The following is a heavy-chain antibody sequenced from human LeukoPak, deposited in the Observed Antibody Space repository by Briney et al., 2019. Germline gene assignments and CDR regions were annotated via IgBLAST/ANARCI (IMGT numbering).Heavy chain of an antibody. V-gene: IGHV5-51*01. CDR3: ASPDYYDSSGYSPGVGY. CDR2: IYPGDSDT. CDR1: GYSFTSYW. Sequence: HGESLKISCKGSGYSFTSYWIGWVRQMPGKGLEWMGIIYPGDSDTRYSPSFQGQVTISADKSISTAYLQWSSLKASDTAMYYCASPDYYDSSGYSPGVGYWGQGTLVTVSS. J-gene: IGHJ4*02. D-gene: IGHD3-22*01.